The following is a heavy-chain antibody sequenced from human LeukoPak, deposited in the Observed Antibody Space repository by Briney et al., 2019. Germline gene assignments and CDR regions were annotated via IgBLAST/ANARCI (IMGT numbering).Heavy chain of an antibody. CDR1: GGSFSGYY. CDR2: INHSGST. J-gene: IGHJ4*02. CDR3: ARGDLTTTFDY. Sequence: PSETLSLTCAVYGGSFSGYYWSWIRQPPGKGLEWIGEINHSGSTNYNPSLKSRVTISVDTSKNQFSLKLSSVTAADTAVYYRARGDLTTTFDYWGQGTLVTVSS. D-gene: IGHD3-9*01. V-gene: IGHV4-34*01.